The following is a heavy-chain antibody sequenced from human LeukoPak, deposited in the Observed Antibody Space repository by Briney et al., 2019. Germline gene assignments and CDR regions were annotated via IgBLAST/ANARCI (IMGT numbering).Heavy chain of an antibody. CDR2: ISGSGGST. Sequence: GGSLRLSRAASGFTFSSYAMSWVRQAPGKGLEWVSAISGSGGSTYYADSVKARFTISRDNSKNTLYLQMNSLRAEDTAVYYCAKGAYCGGDCYDWYFDLWGRGTLVTVSS. J-gene: IGHJ2*01. CDR1: GFTFSSYA. CDR3: AKGAYCGGDCYDWYFDL. V-gene: IGHV3-23*01. D-gene: IGHD2-21*02.